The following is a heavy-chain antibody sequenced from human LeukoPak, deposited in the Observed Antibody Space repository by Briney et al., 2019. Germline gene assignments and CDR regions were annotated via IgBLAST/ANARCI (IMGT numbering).Heavy chain of an antibody. V-gene: IGHV4-34*01. CDR2: INHSGST. CDR1: GGSFSGYY. J-gene: IGHJ6*02. D-gene: IGHD2-15*01. CDR3: ALLGYCSGGSCDSGMDV. Sequence: SETLSLTCAVYGGSFSGYYWSWIRQPPGKGLEWIREINHSGSTNYNPSLKSRVTISVDTSKNQFSLKLSSVTAADTAVYYCALLGYCSGGSCDSGMDVWGQGTTVTVSS.